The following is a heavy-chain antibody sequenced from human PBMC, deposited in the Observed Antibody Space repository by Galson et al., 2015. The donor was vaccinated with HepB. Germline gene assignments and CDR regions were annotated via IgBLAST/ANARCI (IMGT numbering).Heavy chain of an antibody. CDR3: ARVGTAAGFLEY. V-gene: IGHV1-18*01. CDR1: GYSFTNYG. J-gene: IGHJ4*02. D-gene: IGHD6-13*01. CDR2: ISGYSGDT. Sequence: QSGAEVKKPGASVRVSCKTSGYSFTNYGIAWVRQAPGQGLEWMGWISGYSGDTKYAQNFQVRVTLTTDRPTTTSYMELRNLRSDDTAVYYCARVGTAAGFLEYWGQGALVTVSS.